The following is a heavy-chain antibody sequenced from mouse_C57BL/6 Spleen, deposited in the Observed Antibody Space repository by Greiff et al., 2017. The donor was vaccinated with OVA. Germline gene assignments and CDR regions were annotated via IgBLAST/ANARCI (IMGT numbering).Heavy chain of an antibody. Sequence: QVQLQQPGAELVRPGSSVKLSCKASGYTFTSYWMHWVKQRPIQGLEWIGNIDPSDSETHSNQKFKDKATLTVDKSSSTAYMQLSSLTSEDSAVYYCARAHYYGSSDGAMDYWGQGTSVTVSS. CDR1: GYTFTSYW. D-gene: IGHD1-1*01. CDR2: IDPSDSET. J-gene: IGHJ4*01. CDR3: ARAHYYGSSDGAMDY. V-gene: IGHV1-52*01.